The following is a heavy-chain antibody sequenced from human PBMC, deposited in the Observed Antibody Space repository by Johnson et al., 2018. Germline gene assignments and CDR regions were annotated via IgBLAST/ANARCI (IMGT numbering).Heavy chain of an antibody. CDR1: GFTFSRYA. CDR2: ISHDGSDK. J-gene: IGHJ4*02. Sequence: VQLVESGGGVVQPGRSLRLSCAASGFTFSRYAIHWVRQAPGKGLEWLAAISHDGSDKYYADSVKGRFTISRDNSKNTLYVQMNTLRAEDTALYYCAREALIGMVYWGQGTLVTVSS. D-gene: IGHD3-10*01. CDR3: AREALIGMVY. V-gene: IGHV3-30*03.